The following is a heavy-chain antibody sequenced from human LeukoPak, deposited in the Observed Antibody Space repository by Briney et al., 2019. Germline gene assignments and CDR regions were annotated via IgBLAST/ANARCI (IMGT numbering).Heavy chain of an antibody. J-gene: IGHJ4*02. CDR1: GFTFSSYW. V-gene: IGHV3-21*04. CDR3: ARRAGDYSHPYDY. CDR2: ISSSSSYI. D-gene: IGHD3-22*01. Sequence: PGGSLRLSCAASGFTFSSYWMSWVRQAPGKGLEWVSSISSSSSYIYYADSVKGRFTISRDSSKNTLYLQMNSLRAEDTAVYYCARRAGDYSHPYDYWGQGTLVTVSS.